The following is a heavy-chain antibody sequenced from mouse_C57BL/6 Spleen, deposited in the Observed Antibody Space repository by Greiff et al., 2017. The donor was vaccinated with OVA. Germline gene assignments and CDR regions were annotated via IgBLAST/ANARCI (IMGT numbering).Heavy chain of an antibody. V-gene: IGHV1-54*01. Sequence: QVQLKQSGAELVRPGTSVKVSCKASGYAFTNYLMEWVKQRPGQGLEWIGVINPGSGGTNYNEKFKGKATLTADKSSSTAYMQLSSLTSEDSAVYFCAREGLGSWFAYWGQGTLVTVSA. D-gene: IGHD2-2*01. CDR1: GYAFTNYL. J-gene: IGHJ3*01. CDR2: INPGSGGT. CDR3: AREGLGSWFAY.